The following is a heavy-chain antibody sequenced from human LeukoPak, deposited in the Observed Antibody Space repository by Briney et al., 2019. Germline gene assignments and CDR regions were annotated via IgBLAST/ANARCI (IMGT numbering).Heavy chain of an antibody. CDR3: ARDWPSEWQQLPDYDAVDI. Sequence: PGGSLRLSFAASGFTFDDYAMTWVRQPPGKGLEWVSTFSSSDGSTYYADSVKGRFTISRDNSKNTLYLQMNSLRAEDTAVYYCARDWPSEWQQLPDYDAVDIWGQGTMVTVSS. D-gene: IGHD6-13*01. CDR1: GFTFDDYA. V-gene: IGHV3-23*01. J-gene: IGHJ3*02. CDR2: FSSSDGST.